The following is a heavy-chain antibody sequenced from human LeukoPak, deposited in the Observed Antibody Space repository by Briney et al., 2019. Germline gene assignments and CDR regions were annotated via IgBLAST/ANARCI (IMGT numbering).Heavy chain of an antibody. CDR3: ASALFPWAEYFQY. CDR1: GGSISSGSYY. J-gene: IGHJ1*01. Sequence: PSETLSLTCTVSGGSISSGSYYWSWIRQPAGKGLEWIGRIFTSGSTNYNPSLKSRVTISMDTSKNQFSLNLSSVTAADTAVYYCASALFPWAEYFQYWGQGTLVTVSS. CDR2: IFTSGST. V-gene: IGHV4-61*02. D-gene: IGHD2-21*01.